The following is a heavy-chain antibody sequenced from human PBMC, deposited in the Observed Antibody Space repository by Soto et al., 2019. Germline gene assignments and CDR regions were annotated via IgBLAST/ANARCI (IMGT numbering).Heavy chain of an antibody. CDR1: GGSISSYY. V-gene: IGHV4-59*01. D-gene: IGHD3-22*01. Sequence: SETLSLTCTVSGGSISSYYWSWIRQPPGKGLEWIGYIYYGGSINYNPSLKSRVIISVDTAKNQFSLRLSSVSAADTAVYYRTGAYYDVSGYSLDPWGQGTSVTVSS. J-gene: IGHJ5*02. CDR2: IYYGGSI. CDR3: TGAYYDVSGYSLDP.